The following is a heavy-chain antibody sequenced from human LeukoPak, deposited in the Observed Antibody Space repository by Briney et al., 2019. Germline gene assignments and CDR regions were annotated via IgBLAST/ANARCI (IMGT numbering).Heavy chain of an antibody. CDR2: ISGSGGST. CDR3: AKVHIVGATTLNGYDY. CDR1: GFTFSSYA. D-gene: IGHD1-26*01. Sequence: GGPLRLSCAASGFTFSSYAMSWVRQAPGKGLEWVSAISGSGGSTYYADSVKGRFTISRDNSKNTLYLQMNSLRAEDTAVYYCAKVHIVGATTLNGYDYWGQGTLVTVSS. J-gene: IGHJ4*02. V-gene: IGHV3-23*01.